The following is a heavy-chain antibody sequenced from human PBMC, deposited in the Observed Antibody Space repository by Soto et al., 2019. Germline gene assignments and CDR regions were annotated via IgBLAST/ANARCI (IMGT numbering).Heavy chain of an antibody. D-gene: IGHD2-15*01. J-gene: IGHJ3*02. CDR2: ISGSGGST. CDR3: AKEAPFDCSGGSCYKLGAFDI. Sequence: EVQLLESGGGLVQPGGSLRLSCAASGFTFSSYAMSWVRQAPGKGLEWVSAISGSGGSTYYADSVKGRFTISRDNSKNTLYLQMNSRRAEDTAVYYCAKEAPFDCSGGSCYKLGAFDIWGQGTMVTVSS. CDR1: GFTFSSYA. V-gene: IGHV3-23*01.